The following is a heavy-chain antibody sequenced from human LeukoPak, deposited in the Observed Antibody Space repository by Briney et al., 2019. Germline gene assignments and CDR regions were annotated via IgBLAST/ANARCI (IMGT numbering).Heavy chain of an antibody. J-gene: IGHJ3*02. CDR2: INPNSGGT. Sequence: ASVKVSCKASGYTFTGYYMHWVRQAPGQGLEWMGWINPNSGGTNYAQKFQGRVTMTRDTSISTAYMELSRLRSDDTAFYFRPKTASEMATILRGYDAFDIWGQGTMVTVSS. CDR1: GYTFTGYY. CDR3: PKTASEMATILRGYDAFDI. D-gene: IGHD5-24*01. V-gene: IGHV1-2*02.